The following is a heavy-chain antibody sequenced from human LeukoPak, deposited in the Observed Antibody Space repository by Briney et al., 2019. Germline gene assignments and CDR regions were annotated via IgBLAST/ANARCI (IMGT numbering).Heavy chain of an antibody. CDR3: AKGVARRSNFWHHRFDP. J-gene: IGHJ5*02. V-gene: IGHV1-2*02. Sequence: GASVTVSCKASGYTVTDFYLHWLRQAPGQWLEFMGWIHPHSGATFYAPAFEGRVSMTTDTSVNTAYLEVNRLTSNDTAVYYCAKGVARRSNFWHHRFDPWGQGTLVTVSS. CDR2: IHPHSGAT. D-gene: IGHD5-12*01. CDR1: GYTVTDFY.